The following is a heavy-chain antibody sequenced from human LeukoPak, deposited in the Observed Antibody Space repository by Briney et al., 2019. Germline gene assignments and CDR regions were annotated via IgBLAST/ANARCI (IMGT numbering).Heavy chain of an antibody. Sequence: ASVKVSCKASGYTFTGYYMHWVRQAPGHGLEWMGWINPNSGGTNYAQKFQGRVTMTRDTSISTAYMELSRLRSDDTAVYYCARDLNYYYYMDVWGKGTTVTVSS. CDR3: ARDLNYYYYMDV. CDR1: GYTFTGYY. V-gene: IGHV1-2*02. J-gene: IGHJ6*03. CDR2: INPNSGGT.